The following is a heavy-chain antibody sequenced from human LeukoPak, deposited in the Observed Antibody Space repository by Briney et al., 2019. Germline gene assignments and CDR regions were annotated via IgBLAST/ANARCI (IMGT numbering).Heavy chain of an antibody. CDR3: ARGPPRGGAVRYSSGWYVGY. D-gene: IGHD6-19*01. J-gene: IGHJ4*02. Sequence: KASQTLSLTRALDSASVSGYYWSWIRHPPGKGLEWMGEINISGTTNSNPPLKGRVTISVKTSRNQFSLKLGSVTAADTAVYYCARGPPRGGAVRYSSGWYVGYWGQGTLVTVSS. V-gene: IGHV4-34*01. CDR2: INISGTT. CDR1: SASVSGYY.